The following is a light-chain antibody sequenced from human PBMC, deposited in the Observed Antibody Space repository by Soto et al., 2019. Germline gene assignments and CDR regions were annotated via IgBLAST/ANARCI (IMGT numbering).Light chain of an antibody. V-gene: IGLV3-21*02. CDR3: QVWDRSSDQVI. Sequence: SYELTQPPSVSVAPGQTARITCGGNYIGRKSVHWYQQKPGQAPVLVVHDDSDRPPGIPERFFGSNSGNTATLTISRVEAGDEADYFCQVWDRSSDQVIFGGGTKLTVL. CDR2: DDS. CDR1: YIGRKS. J-gene: IGLJ2*01.